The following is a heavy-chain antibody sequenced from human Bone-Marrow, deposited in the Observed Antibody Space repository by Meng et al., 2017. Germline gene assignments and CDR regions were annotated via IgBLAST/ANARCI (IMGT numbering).Heavy chain of an antibody. V-gene: IGHV4-39*07. Sequence: QLQLPESGPGPVKPSGPLSLTCTVSGGSISSSSYYWGWIRQPPGKGLEWIGSIYYSGSTYYNPSLKSRVTISVDTSKNQFSLKLSSVTAADTAVYYCAREPLDNALVWGQGTLVTVSS. CDR3: AREPLDNALV. CDR1: GGSISSSSYY. J-gene: IGHJ4*02. CDR2: IYYSGST. D-gene: IGHD1-1*01.